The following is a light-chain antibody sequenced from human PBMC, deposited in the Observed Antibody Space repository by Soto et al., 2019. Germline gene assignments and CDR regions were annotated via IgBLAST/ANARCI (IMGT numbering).Light chain of an antibody. J-gene: IGLJ1*01. CDR3: SSYTTTNTLGYV. Sequence: QSVLTQPASVSGSPGQSIAISCTGTSGDVGGYNYVSWYQQHPDKAPKLIIFDVSNRPSGISIRFSGSKYGNTASLTISGLQAEDEADYYCSSYTTTNTLGYVFGTGTKLTVL. CDR1: SGDVGGYNY. CDR2: DVS. V-gene: IGLV2-14*03.